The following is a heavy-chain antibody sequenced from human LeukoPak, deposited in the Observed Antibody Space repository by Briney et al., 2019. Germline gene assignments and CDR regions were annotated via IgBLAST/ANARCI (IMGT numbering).Heavy chain of an antibody. Sequence: ASVNVSCKASGYTFSSNGIAWVRQAPGQGLEWMGRISANNGDTSYAQKFQGRVTMTTDTSTTTAYMELRSLRSDDTAMYYCARFLVGANALDHWGQGTLVTVSS. V-gene: IGHV1-18*01. J-gene: IGHJ4*02. CDR2: ISANNGDT. CDR1: GYTFSSNG. CDR3: ARFLVGANALDH. D-gene: IGHD1-26*01.